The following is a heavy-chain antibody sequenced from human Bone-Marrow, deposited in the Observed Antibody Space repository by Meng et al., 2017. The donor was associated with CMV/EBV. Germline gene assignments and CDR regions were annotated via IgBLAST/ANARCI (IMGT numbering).Heavy chain of an antibody. CDR3: ARVGTPYYGIDV. CDR1: GFTFSSYA. J-gene: IGHJ6*02. Sequence: GESLKISCAASGFTFSSYAMHWVRQAPGKGLEWVAVISYGGSNKYYADSVKGRFTISRDNSKNTLYLQMNSLRAEDTAVYYCARVGTPYYGIDVWGQGTTVTVSS. D-gene: IGHD1-1*01. CDR2: ISYGGSNK. V-gene: IGHV3-30-3*01.